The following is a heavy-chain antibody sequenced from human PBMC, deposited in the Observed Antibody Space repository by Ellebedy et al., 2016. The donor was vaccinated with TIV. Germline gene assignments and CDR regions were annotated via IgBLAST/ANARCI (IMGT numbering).Heavy chain of an antibody. D-gene: IGHD3-22*01. CDR1: GGTDNSDA. CDR3: ARGGRGYPLDY. V-gene: IGHV1-69*13. Sequence: AASVKVFCKASGGTDNSDAISWVRQAPGQGLEWMGEIIPIFGKGDYAQRFQDRVTMTADGSTNTVYMELSSLRSDDTAVYYCARGGRGYPLDYWGQGTLVIVSS. CDR2: IIPIFGKG. J-gene: IGHJ4*02.